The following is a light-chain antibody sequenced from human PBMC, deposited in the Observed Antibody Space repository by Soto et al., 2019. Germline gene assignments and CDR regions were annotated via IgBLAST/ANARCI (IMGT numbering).Light chain of an antibody. CDR3: QQYHNWPFT. Sequence: EIVMTQSPVTLSVSPGERATLSCRASESVSNNLAWYQHKPGQGPTLLIYGASTRATGVPGRFSGSGSGTEFALTISSMQSEDFAIYYCQQYHNWPFTFGPGTTVDIK. V-gene: IGKV3-15*01. CDR1: ESVSNN. CDR2: GAS. J-gene: IGKJ3*01.